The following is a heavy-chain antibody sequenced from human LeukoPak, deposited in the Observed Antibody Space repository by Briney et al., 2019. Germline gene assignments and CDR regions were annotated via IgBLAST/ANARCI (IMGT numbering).Heavy chain of an antibody. V-gene: IGHV4-34*01. CDR2: INHSGST. D-gene: IGHD4-17*01. CDR3: ARGPYGAQMN. Sequence: SETLSLTCAVYGGSFSGYYWSWIRQPPGKGLEWIGEINHSGSTNYNPSLKSRVTISVDTSKNQFSLKLSSVTAADTAVYYCARGPYGAQMNWGQGTLVTVSS. J-gene: IGHJ4*02. CDR1: GGSFSGYY.